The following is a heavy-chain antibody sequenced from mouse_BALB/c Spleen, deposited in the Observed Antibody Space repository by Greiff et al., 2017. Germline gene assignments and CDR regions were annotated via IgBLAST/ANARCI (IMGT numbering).Heavy chain of an antibody. V-gene: IGHV3-6*02. Sequence: DVKLQESGPGLVKPSQSLSLTCSVTGYSITSGYYWNWIRQFPGNKLEWMGYISYDGSNNYNPSLKNRISITRDTSKNQFFLKLNSVTTEDTATYYCARVANWDGYFDDWGQGTTLTVSS. D-gene: IGHD4-1*01. CDR1: GYSITSGYY. CDR2: ISYDGSN. J-gene: IGHJ2*01. CDR3: ARVANWDGYFDD.